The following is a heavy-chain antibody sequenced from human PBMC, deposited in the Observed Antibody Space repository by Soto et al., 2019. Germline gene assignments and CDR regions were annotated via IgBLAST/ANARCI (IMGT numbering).Heavy chain of an antibody. V-gene: IGHV4-39*01. Sequence: SETLSLTCTVSGGSISSSSYYWGWIRQPPGKGLEWIGSIYYSGSTYYNPSLKSRVTISVDTSKNQFSLKLSSVTAADTAVFYCARLVQIFGVVIPPSYYYYGMDVWGQGTTVTVSS. D-gene: IGHD3-3*01. CDR3: ARLVQIFGVVIPPSYYYYGMDV. CDR1: GGSISSSSYY. CDR2: IYYSGST. J-gene: IGHJ6*02.